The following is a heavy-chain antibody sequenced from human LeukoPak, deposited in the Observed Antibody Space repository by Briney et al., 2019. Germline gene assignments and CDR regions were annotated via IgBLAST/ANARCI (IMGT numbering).Heavy chain of an antibody. CDR2: ISSSGSTI. Sequence: GGSLRLSCAASGFTFSDYYMSWIRQAPGKGLEWVSYISSSGSTIYYADSVKGRFTISRDNAKNSLYLQMNSLRAEDTVVYYCARDLGYYYYYGMDVWGQGTTVTVSS. CDR1: GFTFSDYY. CDR3: ARDLGYYYYYGMDV. V-gene: IGHV3-11*01. J-gene: IGHJ6*02.